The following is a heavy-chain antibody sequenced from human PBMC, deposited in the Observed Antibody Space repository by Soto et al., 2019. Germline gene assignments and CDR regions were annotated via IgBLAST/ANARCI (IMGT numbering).Heavy chain of an antibody. Sequence: EVQLVESGGGLVQPGRSLRLSCAASGFTFDDYAMHWVRQAPGKGLEWVSGISWNSGSIGYADSVKGRFTISRDNAKNSLYLQMNSLRAEDTALYYCAKSAANYYCYYMDVWGKGTTVTVSS. J-gene: IGHJ6*03. V-gene: IGHV3-9*01. CDR1: GFTFDDYA. CDR2: ISWNSGSI. CDR3: AKSAANYYCYYMDV.